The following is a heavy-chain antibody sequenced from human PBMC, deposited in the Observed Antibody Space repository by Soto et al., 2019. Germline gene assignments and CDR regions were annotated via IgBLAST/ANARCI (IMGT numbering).Heavy chain of an antibody. CDR3: ARSDQSSGWYFDY. CDR2: INAGNGNT. Sequence: ASVKVSCKASGYTFTSYAMHWGRQAPGQRLEWMGWINAGNGNTKYSQKFQGRVTITRDTSASTAYMELSSLRSEDTAVYYCARSDQSSGWYFDYWGQGTLVTVSS. CDR1: GYTFTSYA. V-gene: IGHV1-3*01. J-gene: IGHJ4*02. D-gene: IGHD6-19*01.